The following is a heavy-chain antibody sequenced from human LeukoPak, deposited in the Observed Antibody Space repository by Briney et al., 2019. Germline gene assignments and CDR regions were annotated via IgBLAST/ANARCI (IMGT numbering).Heavy chain of an antibody. CDR2: INPSGGST. Sequence: ASVKVSCKASGYTFTSYYMHWVRQAPGQGLEWMGIINPSGGSTIYAQKFQGRVTLTRDTSISTVYMELSSLRSDDTAVYYCASPTSIAAAGTFDYWGQGTLVTVSS. CDR3: ASPTSIAAAGTFDY. D-gene: IGHD6-13*01. J-gene: IGHJ4*02. V-gene: IGHV1-46*01. CDR1: GYTFTSYY.